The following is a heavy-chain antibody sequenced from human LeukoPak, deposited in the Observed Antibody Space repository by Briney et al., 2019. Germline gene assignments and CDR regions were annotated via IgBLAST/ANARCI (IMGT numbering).Heavy chain of an antibody. CDR3: ASGGVVGPSTYWFYDL. CDR1: GFTFSSHW. CDR2: ISPDGSTT. J-gene: IGHJ2*01. Sequence: GSLRLSCAASGFTFSSHWMHWVRQAPGKGLVWVSRISPDGSTTKNADSVKGRFTISRDNARSTLFLQLNSLRAEDTAVYYCASGGVVGPSTYWFYDLWGRGTRVTVSS. D-gene: IGHD1-26*01. V-gene: IGHV3-74*03.